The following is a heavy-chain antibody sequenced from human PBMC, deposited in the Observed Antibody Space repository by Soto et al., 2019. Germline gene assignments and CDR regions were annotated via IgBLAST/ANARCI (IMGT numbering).Heavy chain of an antibody. CDR1: GFIFSNYG. Sequence: GGSLRLSCAASGFIFSNYGMHWFRQAPGKGLEWVAVTSYDGSKKYYADSVKGRFTISRDNSKNTLYLQMDSLRAEDTAIYYCAKVFGFDSGYDFLFDYWGKGSLVTVSS. D-gene: IGHD5-12*01. CDR3: AKVFGFDSGYDFLFDY. J-gene: IGHJ4*02. CDR2: TSYDGSKK. V-gene: IGHV3-30*18.